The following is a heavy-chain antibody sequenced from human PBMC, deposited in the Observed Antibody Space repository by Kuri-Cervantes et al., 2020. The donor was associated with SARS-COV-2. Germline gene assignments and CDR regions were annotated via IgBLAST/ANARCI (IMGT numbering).Heavy chain of an antibody. CDR1: GFTLSDYY. Sequence: GESLKISCAASGFTLSDYYMSWIRQAPGKGLEWVSYISSSSSYTNYADSVKGRFTISRDNAKNSLYLQMNSLRAEDTAVYYCARVGYYDSSGYYTNKGYFDYWGQGTLVTVSS. CDR2: ISSSSSYT. CDR3: ARVGYYDSSGYYTNKGYFDY. V-gene: IGHV3-11*06. J-gene: IGHJ4*02. D-gene: IGHD3-22*01.